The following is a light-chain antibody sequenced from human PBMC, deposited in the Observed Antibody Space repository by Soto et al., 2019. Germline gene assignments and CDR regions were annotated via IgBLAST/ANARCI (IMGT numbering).Light chain of an antibody. V-gene: IGKV1-6*02. CDR1: QDIGND. Sequence: IQMTQSPSSLSASVRDRVTITCRASQDIGNDLGWYQQKPGKAPNLLIYAASSLRSGVPSRFSGSGSGTHFTLTINSLQAEDSATYYCQQYNSYWTFGQGTKVEIK. J-gene: IGKJ1*01. CDR3: QQYNSYWT. CDR2: AAS.